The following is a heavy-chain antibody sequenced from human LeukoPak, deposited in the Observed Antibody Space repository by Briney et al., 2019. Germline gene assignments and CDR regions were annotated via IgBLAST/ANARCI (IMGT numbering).Heavy chain of an antibody. CDR2: IKSENDGGTT. CDR1: GFTFSNTW. J-gene: IGHJ4*02. V-gene: IGHV3-15*01. D-gene: IGHD6-25*01. CDR3: TTAAALG. Sequence: PGRSLRLSCAASGFTFSNTWMSWVRQAPGKGLEWVGRIKSENDGGTTDYASPVRGRFVISRDDSKNTLYLQMSGLRMEDTAVYYCTTAAALGWGQGTLVTVSS.